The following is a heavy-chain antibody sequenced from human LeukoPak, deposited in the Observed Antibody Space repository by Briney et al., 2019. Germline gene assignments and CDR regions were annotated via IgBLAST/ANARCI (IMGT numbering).Heavy chain of an antibody. Sequence: ASVKVSCKVSGYTLTELSMHWVRQAPGKGLEWMGGFDPDDGETIYAQKFQGRVTMTEDTSTDTAYMELSSLRSEDTAVYYCATGLNPYYYDSSGSGSVDYWGQGTLVTVSS. CDR3: ATGLNPYYYDSSGSGSVDY. D-gene: IGHD3-22*01. J-gene: IGHJ4*01. V-gene: IGHV1-24*01. CDR2: FDPDDGET. CDR1: GYTLTELS.